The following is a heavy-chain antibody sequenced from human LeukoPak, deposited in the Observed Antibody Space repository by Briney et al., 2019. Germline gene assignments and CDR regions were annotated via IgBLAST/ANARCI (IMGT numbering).Heavy chain of an antibody. J-gene: IGHJ6*02. D-gene: IGHD5-12*01. CDR3: AKDVRAGGYTYDYYYGMDV. CDR2: ISGSGGST. V-gene: IGHV3-23*01. CDR1: GFTFTTYA. Sequence: GGSLRLSCAASGFTFTTYAMSWVRQAPGKGLEWVSAISGSGGSTYYADSVKGRFTISRDYSRDTLFLQMNSLRAEDTAVYYCAKDVRAGGYTYDYYYGMDVWGQGTTVTVSS.